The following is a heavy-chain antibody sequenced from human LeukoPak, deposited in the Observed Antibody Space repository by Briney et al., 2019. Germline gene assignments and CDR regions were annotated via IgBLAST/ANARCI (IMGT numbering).Heavy chain of an antibody. J-gene: IGHJ3*02. CDR3: ARMQASQQWLVLGGAFDI. D-gene: IGHD6-19*01. CDR2: IYTSGST. V-gene: IGHV4-4*07. CDR1: GGSISSSY. Sequence: SETLSLTCTVSGGSISSSYWSWIRQPAGKGLEWIGRIYTSGSTNYNPSLKSRVTMSVDTSKNQFSLKLSSVTAADTAVYYCARMQASQQWLVLGGAFDIWGQGTMVTVSS.